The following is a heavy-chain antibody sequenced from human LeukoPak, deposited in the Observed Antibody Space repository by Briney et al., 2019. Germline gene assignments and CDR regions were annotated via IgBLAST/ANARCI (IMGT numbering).Heavy chain of an antibody. Sequence: GGSLRLSCAASGFTFSSYAMSWVRQAPGKGLEGVSAISGSGGSTYYADSVKGRFTISRDNSKNTLYLQMNSLRAEDTAVYYCAKGIMSGWSFDYWGQGTLVTVSS. CDR1: GFTFSSYA. V-gene: IGHV3-23*01. CDR3: AKGIMSGWSFDY. D-gene: IGHD6-19*01. J-gene: IGHJ4*02. CDR2: ISGSGGST.